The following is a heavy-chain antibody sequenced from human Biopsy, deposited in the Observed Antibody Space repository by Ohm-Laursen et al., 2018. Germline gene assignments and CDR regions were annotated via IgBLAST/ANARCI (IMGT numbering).Heavy chain of an antibody. CDR3: ATLSRGQAADY. V-gene: IGHV3-23*01. J-gene: IGHJ4*02. CDR2: ITGNGGRT. CDR1: GSIFTDYT. Sequence: SLRLSCTASGSIFTDYTMNWDRQAPGKGLERVSAITGNGGRTFYADSVKGRFSIPRDNTRDTLSLQLNSLRVDDTGIYYCATLSRGQAADYWGQRTLVTVSS. D-gene: IGHD2-15*01.